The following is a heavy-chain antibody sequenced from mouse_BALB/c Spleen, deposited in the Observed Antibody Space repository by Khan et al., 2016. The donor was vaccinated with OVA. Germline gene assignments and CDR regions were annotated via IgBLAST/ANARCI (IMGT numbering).Heavy chain of an antibody. CDR2: INTYTGEP. Sequence: LVESGPELKKPGETVKISCKASGYTFTNYGMNWVKQSPGKALKWMGWINTYTGEPTYADDFKGRFAFSLDTSASTAYLQINNLKSEDTATYFCARPPYFSYTLDHWGKRTSVTVSS. J-gene: IGHJ4*01. CDR1: GYTFTNYG. D-gene: IGHD2-10*01. CDR3: ARPPYFSYTLDH. V-gene: IGHV9-3-1*01.